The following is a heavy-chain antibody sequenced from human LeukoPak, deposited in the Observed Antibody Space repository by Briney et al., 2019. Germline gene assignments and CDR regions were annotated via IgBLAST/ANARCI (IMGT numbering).Heavy chain of an antibody. V-gene: IGHV4-39*01. J-gene: IGHJ4*02. D-gene: IGHD2-2*01. Sequence: SETLSLTCTVSGGSISSSSCYWGWIRQPPGKGLEWIGSIYYSGSTYYNPSLKSRVTISVDTSKNQFSLKLSSVTAADTAVYYCARRDCSSTSCYLDYWGQGTLVTVSS. CDR1: GGSISSSSCY. CDR2: IYYSGST. CDR3: ARRDCSSTSCYLDY.